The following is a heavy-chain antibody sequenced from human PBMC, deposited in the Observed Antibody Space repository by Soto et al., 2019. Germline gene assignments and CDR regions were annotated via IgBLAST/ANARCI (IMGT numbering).Heavy chain of an antibody. CDR1: GGTFSSYT. CDR2: IIPILGIA. Sequence: SVKVSCKASGGTFSSYTISWVRQAPGQGLEWMGRIIPILGIANYAQKFQGRVTITADKSTSTAYMELSSLRSEDTALYYCARSPSVTPNIDYWGQGTLVTVSS. J-gene: IGHJ4*02. D-gene: IGHD4-17*01. CDR3: ARSPSVTPNIDY. V-gene: IGHV1-69*02.